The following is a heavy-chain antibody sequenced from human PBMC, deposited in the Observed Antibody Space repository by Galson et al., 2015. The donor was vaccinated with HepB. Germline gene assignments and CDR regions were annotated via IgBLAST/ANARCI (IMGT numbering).Heavy chain of an antibody. J-gene: IGHJ6*02. V-gene: IGHV3-23*01. CDR3: AKSNTAMAAYYYYYGMDV. Sequence: SLRLSCAASGFTFSSYAMSWVRQAPGKGLEWVSAISGSGGSTYYADSVKGRFTISRDNSKNTLYLQMNSLRAEDTAVYYCAKSNTAMAAYYYYYGMDVWGQGTTVTVSS. CDR2: ISGSGGST. D-gene: IGHD5-18*01. CDR1: GFTFSSYA.